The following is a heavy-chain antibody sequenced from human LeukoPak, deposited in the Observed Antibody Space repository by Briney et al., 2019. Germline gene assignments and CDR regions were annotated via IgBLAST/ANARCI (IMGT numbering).Heavy chain of an antibody. V-gene: IGHV3-21*01. Sequence: GGSLRLSCTASESTFSSFPMSWVRQAPGRGLEWISSISSSGSHIYYADSLKGRFTVSRDNAKNSLYVQMNSLRAEDTAVYYCAKIGVSGHWHFDLWGRGTLVTVSS. CDR2: ISSSGSHI. J-gene: IGHJ2*01. CDR3: AKIGVSGHWHFDL. CDR1: ESTFSSFP. D-gene: IGHD5/OR15-5a*01.